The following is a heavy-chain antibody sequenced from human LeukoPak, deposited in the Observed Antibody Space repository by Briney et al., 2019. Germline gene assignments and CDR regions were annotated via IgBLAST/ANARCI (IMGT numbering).Heavy chain of an antibody. D-gene: IGHD5/OR15-5a*01. V-gene: IGHV3-33*01. Sequence: GGSLRLSCAASGFTFSTYGMHWVRQAPGKGLGWVAVIWSDGSNKYYADSVKGRFTISRDNSKNTLYLQMNSLRAEDTAVYYCARRRYSVYDFDYWGQGTLVTVSS. J-gene: IGHJ4*02. CDR2: IWSDGSNK. CDR3: ARRRYSVYDFDY. CDR1: GFTFSTYG.